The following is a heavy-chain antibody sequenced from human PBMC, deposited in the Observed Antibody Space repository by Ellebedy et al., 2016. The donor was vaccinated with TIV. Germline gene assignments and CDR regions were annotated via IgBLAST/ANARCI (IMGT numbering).Heavy chain of an antibody. D-gene: IGHD2-21*01. CDR3: ARGDLRLAFDY. CDR2: IYSTGPT. CDR1: GFAVSSNY. J-gene: IGHJ4*02. V-gene: IGHV3-53*01. Sequence: GGSLRLSCAVSGFAVSSNYMSWVRQAPGTGLEWVSIIYSTGPTYYPDSVKGRFTISRDNSKNTLYLQMSSLRTEDTAVYYCARGDLRLAFDYWGRGTLVTVSS.